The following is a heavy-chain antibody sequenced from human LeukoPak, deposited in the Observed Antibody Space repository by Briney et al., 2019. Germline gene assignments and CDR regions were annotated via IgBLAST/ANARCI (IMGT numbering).Heavy chain of an antibody. CDR2: LYSDDTT. CDR3: ARCGLHDNSALFDY. Sequence: GGSLRLSCAASGFTVSSNYMNWVRQAPGKGLEWVSVLYSDDTTYYAESAKGRFTISRDNAKNTLYLQMNNLRAEDTAVYYCARCGLHDNSALFDYWGQGTLVTVSS. V-gene: IGHV3-66*01. CDR1: GFTVSSNY. D-gene: IGHD5-24*01. J-gene: IGHJ4*02.